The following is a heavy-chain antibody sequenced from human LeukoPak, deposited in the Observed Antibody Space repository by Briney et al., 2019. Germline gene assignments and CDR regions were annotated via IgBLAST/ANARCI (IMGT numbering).Heavy chain of an antibody. CDR3: ARASPVDTNNWFDP. D-gene: IGHD5-18*01. CDR2: INPNSGGT. CDR1: GYTFTGYY. J-gene: IGHJ5*02. V-gene: IGHV1-2*02. Sequence: ASVKVSCKASGYTFTGYYMHWVRQAPGQGLEWMGWINPNSGGTNYAQKFQGRVTTTRNTSISTAYMELSSLRSEDTAVYYCARASPVDTNNWFDPWGQGTLVTVSS.